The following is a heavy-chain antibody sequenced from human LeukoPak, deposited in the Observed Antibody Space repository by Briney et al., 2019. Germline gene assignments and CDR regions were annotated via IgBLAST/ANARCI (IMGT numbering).Heavy chain of an antibody. Sequence: PGRSLRLSCAASGFTFSSYGMHWARKAPGKGREGVEDISYSGSNKYYADSVKGRFTISRDNAKNSLYLQMNSLRAEDTAVYYCARAQYYYDSSGIDYWGQGTLVTVSS. V-gene: IGHV3-30*03. CDR3: ARAQYYYDSSGIDY. CDR1: GFTFSSYG. CDR2: ISYSGSNK. J-gene: IGHJ4*02. D-gene: IGHD3-22*01.